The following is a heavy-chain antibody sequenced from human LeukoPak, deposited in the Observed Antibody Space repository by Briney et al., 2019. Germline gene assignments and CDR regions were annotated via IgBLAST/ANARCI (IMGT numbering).Heavy chain of an antibody. Sequence: SVKVSCKASGCTFSSYAISWVRQAPGQGLEWMGRIIPILGIANYAQKFQGRVTITADKSTSTAYMELSSLRSEDTAVYYCARASSAMAPGNDYWGQGTLVTVSS. J-gene: IGHJ4*02. V-gene: IGHV1-69*04. CDR1: GCTFSSYA. CDR3: ARASSAMAPGNDY. CDR2: IIPILGIA. D-gene: IGHD5-18*01.